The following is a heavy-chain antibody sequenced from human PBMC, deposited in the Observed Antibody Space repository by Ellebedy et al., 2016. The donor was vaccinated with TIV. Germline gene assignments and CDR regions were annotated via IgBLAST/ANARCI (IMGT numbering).Heavy chain of an antibody. CDR3: AGSSSWYGGFDI. CDR2: IGTAGDT. V-gene: IGHV3-13*01. CDR1: GFTFSTYD. Sequence: LSLTCAASGFTFSTYDMHWVRQATGKGLEWVSGIGTAGDTYYPGSVKGRFTISRENAKNSLYLQMNSLRAEDTAVYYCAGSSSWYGGFDIWGQGTMVIISS. D-gene: IGHD6-13*01. J-gene: IGHJ3*02.